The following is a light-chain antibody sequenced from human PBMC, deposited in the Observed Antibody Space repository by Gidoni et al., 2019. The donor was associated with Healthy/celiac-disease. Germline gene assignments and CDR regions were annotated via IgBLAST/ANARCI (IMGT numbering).Light chain of an antibody. CDR1: QSLLHSNGYNY. Sequence: VRTKYPPSLPVTPGEPASIPCRSSQSLLHSNGYNYLDWYLQKPGQSPQLLIYLGSNRATGVPDRFSGSGSGTDFTLTISRVEAEDFGVYYCMQALQTPRTFXQXTKVEIK. J-gene: IGKJ1*01. CDR2: LGS. V-gene: IGKV2-28*01. CDR3: MQALQTPRT.